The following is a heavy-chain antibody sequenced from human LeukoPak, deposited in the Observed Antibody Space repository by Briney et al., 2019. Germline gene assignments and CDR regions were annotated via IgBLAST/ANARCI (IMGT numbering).Heavy chain of an antibody. CDR3: ARDRNYGSLNWFDP. CDR2: IYYSGST. J-gene: IGHJ5*02. Sequence: PSETLSLTCTVSGGSISSYYWSWIRQPPGKGLEWIGYIYYSGSTNYNPSLKSRVTISVDTSKNQFSLKLSSVTAADTAVYYCARDRNYGSLNWFDPWGQGTLVTVSS. D-gene: IGHD4-17*01. CDR1: GGSISSYY. V-gene: IGHV4-59*01.